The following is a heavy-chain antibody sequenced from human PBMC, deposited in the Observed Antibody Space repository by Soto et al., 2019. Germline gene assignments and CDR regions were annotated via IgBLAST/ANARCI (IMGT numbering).Heavy chain of an antibody. CDR1: GFIFTNYA. CDR2: IGGRGNST. J-gene: IGHJ3*01. D-gene: IGHD6-25*01. V-gene: IGHV3-23*01. CDR3: VGEGRGSFDF. Sequence: LRLSCAASGFIFTNYAMNWVRQAPGKGLEWVSVIGGRGNSTYYADSVQGRFTISRDNSKNTLSLQMRSLTADDAAIYYGVGEGRGSFDFWGRGTMVTVSS.